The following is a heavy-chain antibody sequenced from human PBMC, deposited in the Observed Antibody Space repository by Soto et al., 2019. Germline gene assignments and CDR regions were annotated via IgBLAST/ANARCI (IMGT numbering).Heavy chain of an antibody. CDR3: ARVSVGGSYYCY. V-gene: IGHV1-3*01. D-gene: IGHD1-26*01. J-gene: IGHJ4*02. CDR2: INAGNGNT. CDR1: GYTFTSYA. Sequence: ASVKVSCKASGYTFTSYAMHWVLQAPGQRLEWMGWINAGNGNTKYSQKFQGRVTITRDTSASTAYMELSSLRSEDTAVYCCARVSVGGSYYCYWGQGTLVTVSS.